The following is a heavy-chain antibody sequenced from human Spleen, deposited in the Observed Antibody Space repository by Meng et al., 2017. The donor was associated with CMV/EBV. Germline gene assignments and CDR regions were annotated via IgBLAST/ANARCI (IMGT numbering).Heavy chain of an antibody. CDR2: IDSDGSTA. D-gene: IGHD3-3*01. J-gene: IGHJ6*02. V-gene: IGHV3-74*01. CDR1: GFTFSSYW. Sequence: GESLKISCAASGFTFSSYWMHWVRQAPGKGLVWVSHIDSDGSTATYADSVRGRFTISRDNAKNSLYLQMNSLRAEDTAVYYCARDTQQDSDFWSGYYYYYYGMDVWGQGTTVTVSS. CDR3: ARDTQQDSDFWSGYYYYYYGMDV.